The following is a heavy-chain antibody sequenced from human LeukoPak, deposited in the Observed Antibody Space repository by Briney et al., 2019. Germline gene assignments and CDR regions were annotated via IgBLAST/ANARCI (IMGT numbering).Heavy chain of an antibody. CDR1: GGSISSSSYY. J-gene: IGHJ3*02. Sequence: SETLSLTCTVSGGSISSSSYYWGWIRQPPGKGLEWIGSIYYSGSTYYNPSLKSRVTISVDRSKNQFSLKLSSVTAADTAVYYCARNSVSGPAYAFDIWGQGTMVTVSS. D-gene: IGHD2-15*01. CDR2: IYYSGST. V-gene: IGHV4-39*07. CDR3: ARNSVSGPAYAFDI.